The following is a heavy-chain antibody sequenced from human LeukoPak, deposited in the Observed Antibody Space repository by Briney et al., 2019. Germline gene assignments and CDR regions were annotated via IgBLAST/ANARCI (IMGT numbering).Heavy chain of an antibody. CDR1: GFTFSSYS. CDR3: ARELKQLAPDAFDI. V-gene: IGHV3-21*01. CDR2: ISSSSYI. Sequence: GGSLRLSCAASGFTFSSYSMNWVRQAPGKGLEWVSSISSSSYIYYADSVKGRFTISRDNAKNSLYLQMNSLRAEDTAVYYCARELKQLAPDAFDIWGQGTMVTVSS. J-gene: IGHJ3*02. D-gene: IGHD6-13*01.